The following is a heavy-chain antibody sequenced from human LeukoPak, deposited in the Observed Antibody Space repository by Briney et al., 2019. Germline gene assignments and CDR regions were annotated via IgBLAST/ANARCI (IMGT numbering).Heavy chain of an antibody. V-gene: IGHV4-4*07. J-gene: IGHJ4*02. CDR1: GGPISSYY. Sequence: SETLSLTCTVSGGPISSYYWSWIRQPAGKGLEWIGPIHTNGNTNYNPSLKSRATMSADTSKNQFSLNVSSVTAAETAVYYCAREGGSYRFFDYWGQGTLVSVSS. CDR2: IHTNGNT. CDR3: AREGGSYRFFDY. D-gene: IGHD1-26*01.